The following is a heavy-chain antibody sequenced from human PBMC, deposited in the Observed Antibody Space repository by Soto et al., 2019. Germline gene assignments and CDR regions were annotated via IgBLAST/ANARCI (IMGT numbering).Heavy chain of an antibody. CDR3: ARGRQNDY. J-gene: IGHJ4*02. CDR1: GGSFSGWY. V-gene: IGHV4-34*01. CDR2: ISHAGVY. Sequence: QVHLQQWGVGLLKPSETLSLTCAVFGGSFSGWYWSWIRQPPGEGLEWIGEISHAGVYNYNPSLKSRVTISIDTSKKQFSLNLNSMTAADTAVYYCARGRQNDYWGQGTLVTVSS.